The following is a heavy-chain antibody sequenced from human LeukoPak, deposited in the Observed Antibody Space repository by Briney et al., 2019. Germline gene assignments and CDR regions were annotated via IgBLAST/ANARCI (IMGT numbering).Heavy chain of an antibody. D-gene: IGHD1-26*01. CDR3: ARAVSGPIGAAFDI. CDR1: GYTFFDYF. CDR2: INPISGVT. V-gene: IGHV1-2*02. Sequence: ASVKVSCKASGYTFFDYFIHWMRQTPGQGVEWLGGINPISGVTRYAQKFQDRVTMTRDTEPYMELRSLKCDGTAVSYCARAVSGPIGAAFDIWGQGTAVTVSS. J-gene: IGHJ3*02.